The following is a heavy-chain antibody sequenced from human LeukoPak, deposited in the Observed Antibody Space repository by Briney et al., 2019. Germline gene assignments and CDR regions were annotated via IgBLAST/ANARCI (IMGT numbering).Heavy chain of an antibody. D-gene: IGHD5-18*01. V-gene: IGHV5-51*01. CDR3: ARQDRGYSYGYTYYYYMDV. CDR2: IYLGDSDT. Sequence: GGSLNISCKGFGYSFPSYWMGWVRQMPGKGLGGRGIIYLGDSDTRYSPSFQGQVTISADKSISTAYLQWSSLKASDTAMYYCARQDRGYSYGYTYYYYMDVWGKGTTVTVSS. J-gene: IGHJ6*03. CDR1: GYSFPSYW.